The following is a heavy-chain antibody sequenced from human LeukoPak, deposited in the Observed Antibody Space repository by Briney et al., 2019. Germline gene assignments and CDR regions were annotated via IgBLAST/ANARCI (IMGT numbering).Heavy chain of an antibody. CDR3: ARGYCSSTSCYTWFDP. Sequence: SETLSLTCTVSGGSISSGTYYGSWIRQPGGKGLEWIGRIYTSGSTNYNPSLQSRVTISVDTSKIQFSLKLSSVTAADTAVYYCARGYCSSTSCYTWFDPWGQGTLVTVSS. CDR1: GGSISSGTYY. CDR2: IYTSGST. D-gene: IGHD2-2*02. J-gene: IGHJ5*02. V-gene: IGHV4-61*02.